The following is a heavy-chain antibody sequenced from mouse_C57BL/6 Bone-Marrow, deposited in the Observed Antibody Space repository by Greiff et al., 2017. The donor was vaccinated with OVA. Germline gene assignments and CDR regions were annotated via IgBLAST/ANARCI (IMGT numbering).Heavy chain of an antibody. J-gene: IGHJ4*01. CDR1: GYTFTDYY. CDR2: INPDNGGT. Sequence: VQLQQSGPVLVKPGASVKMSCKASGYTFTDYYMNWVKQSHGKSLEWIGVINPDNGGTSYKQKFKGKATLTVDKSSSTAYMTLHSLKSEDSAVYYATKSFSCGSSRYAMDYWGQGTSVTVSS. D-gene: IGHD1-1*01. V-gene: IGHV1-19*01. CDR3: TKSFSCGSSRYAMDY.